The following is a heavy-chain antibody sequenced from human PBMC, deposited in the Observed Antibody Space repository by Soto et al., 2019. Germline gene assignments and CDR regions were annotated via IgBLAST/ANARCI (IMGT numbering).Heavy chain of an antibody. CDR2: ISGSGHKT. CDR3: AKDFRIAARPDFFYGMDV. Sequence: EVQLLESGGGLVQPGGSLRLSCAPSGFTFSNYGMSWVRQAPGKGLEWVSSISGSGHKTYYADSVKGRFTVSRDNSKNTLYLQMNSLRAEDTAVYYCAKDFRIAARPDFFYGMDVWGQGTTVTVAS. J-gene: IGHJ6*02. CDR1: GFTFSNYG. D-gene: IGHD6-6*01. V-gene: IGHV3-23*01.